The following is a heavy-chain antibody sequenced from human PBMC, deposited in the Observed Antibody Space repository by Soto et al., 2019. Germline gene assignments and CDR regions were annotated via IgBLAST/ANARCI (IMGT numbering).Heavy chain of an antibody. J-gene: IGHJ6*02. CDR3: ARDKYCTNGVCYTGYYYYGMDV. CDR2: TYYRSKWYN. CDR1: GDSVSSNSAA. V-gene: IGHV6-1*01. Sequence: SQTLSLTCAISGDSVSSNSAAWNWIRQSPSRGLEWLGRTYYRSKWYNDYAVSVKSRITINPDTSKNQFSLQLNSVTPEDTAVYYCARDKYCTNGVCYTGYYYYGMDVWGQGTTVTVSS. D-gene: IGHD2-8*01.